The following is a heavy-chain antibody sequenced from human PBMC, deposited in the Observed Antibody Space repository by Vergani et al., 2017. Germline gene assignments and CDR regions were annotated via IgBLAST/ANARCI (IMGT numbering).Heavy chain of an antibody. CDR1: GGTFSSYA. J-gene: IGHJ5*02. V-gene: IGHV1-69*01. Sequence: QVQLVQSGAEVKKPGSSVKVSCKASGGTFSSYAISWVRQAPGQGLEWMGGIIPIFGTANYAQKFQGRVTITADESTSAAYMELSSLRSEDTAVYYCASSYYYDSSGRVNWFDPWGQGTLVTVSS. CDR3: ASSYYYDSSGRVNWFDP. D-gene: IGHD3-22*01. CDR2: IIPIFGTA.